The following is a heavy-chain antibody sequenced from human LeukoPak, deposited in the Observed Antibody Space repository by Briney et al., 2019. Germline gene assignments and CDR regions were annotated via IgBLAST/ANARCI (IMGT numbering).Heavy chain of an antibody. D-gene: IGHD2-2*01. CDR3: ARSRTSRKNYYYYGMDV. J-gene: IGHJ6*02. Sequence: SETLSLTCAVSGGSISSGGYSWSWIRQPPGKGLEWIGYIYHSGSTYYNPSLKSRVTISVDRSKNQFSLKLSSVTAADTAVYYCARSRTSRKNYYYYGMDVWGQGTTVTVSS. CDR1: GGSISSGGYS. V-gene: IGHV4-30-2*01. CDR2: IYHSGST.